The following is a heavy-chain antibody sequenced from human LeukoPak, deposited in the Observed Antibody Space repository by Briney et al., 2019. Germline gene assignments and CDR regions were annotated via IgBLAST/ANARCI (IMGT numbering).Heavy chain of an antibody. J-gene: IGHJ3*02. CDR1: GFTFSSYA. V-gene: IGHV3-64*01. CDR2: ISSNGGST. D-gene: IGHD6-19*01. CDR3: ASRGGYSSGSYRAFDI. Sequence: GGSLRLSCAASGFTFSSYAMHWVRQAPGKGLEYVSAISSNGGSTYYANSVKGRFTISRDNSKNTLYLQMGSLRAEDMAVYYCASRGGYSSGSYRAFDIWGQGTMVTVSS.